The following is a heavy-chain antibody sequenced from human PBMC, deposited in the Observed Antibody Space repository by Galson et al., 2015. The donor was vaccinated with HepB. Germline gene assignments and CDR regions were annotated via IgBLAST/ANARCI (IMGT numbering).Heavy chain of an antibody. V-gene: IGHV1-18*01. CDR2: ISAYNGNT. D-gene: IGHD3-10*01. J-gene: IGHJ4*02. Sequence: SVKVSCKASGYIFTSYGISWVRQAPGQGLEWMGWISAYNGNTNSAQKVQGRLTMTTDTSTNTAYMELRSLTSDDTAVYFCARDWDYYGSGSSFFDYWGQGTMVTVSS. CDR3: ARDWDYYGSGSSFFDY. CDR1: GYIFTSYG.